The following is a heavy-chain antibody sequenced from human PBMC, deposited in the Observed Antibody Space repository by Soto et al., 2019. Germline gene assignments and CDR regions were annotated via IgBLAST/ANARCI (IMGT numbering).Heavy chain of an antibody. J-gene: IGHJ4*02. D-gene: IGHD3-3*01. CDR2: IDNSGST. CDR3: ARGGQDFWSGPFDY. Sequence: SETLSLTCTVSGGSISNYFCNWIRQPAGKGLEWIGRIDNSGSTNYNPSLKSRITMSADMSRNQFSLKLNSVTAADTAVYYCARGGQDFWSGPFDYWGQGALVTVSS. CDR1: GGSISNYF. V-gene: IGHV4-4*07.